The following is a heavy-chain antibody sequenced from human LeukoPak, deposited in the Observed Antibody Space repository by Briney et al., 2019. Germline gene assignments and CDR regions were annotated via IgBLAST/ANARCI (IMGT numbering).Heavy chain of an antibody. V-gene: IGHV3-30*02. CDR1: GFTFSSYG. J-gene: IGHJ4*02. CDR2: IRYDGSNK. CDR3: AKDSKYSYGLDY. D-gene: IGHD5-18*01. Sequence: PGGSLRLSCAASGFTFSSYGMHWVRQAPGKGLEWVAFIRYDGSNKYYADSVKGRFTTSRDNSKNTLYLQMNSLRAEDTAVYYCAKDSKYSYGLDYWGQGTLVTVSS.